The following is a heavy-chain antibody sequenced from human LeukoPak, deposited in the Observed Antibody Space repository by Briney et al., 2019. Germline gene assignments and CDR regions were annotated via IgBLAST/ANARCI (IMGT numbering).Heavy chain of an antibody. CDR2: IYTSGST. CDR3: ARGVNYDFWSGSLHAFDI. Sequence: SETLSLTCTVSGGSISSGSYYWSWIRQPAGKGLEWIGRIYTSGSTNYNPSLKSRVTISVDTSKNQFSLKLSSVTAADTAVYYCARGVNYDFWSGSLHAFDIWGQGTMVTVSS. CDR1: GGSISSGSYY. D-gene: IGHD3-3*01. V-gene: IGHV4-61*02. J-gene: IGHJ3*02.